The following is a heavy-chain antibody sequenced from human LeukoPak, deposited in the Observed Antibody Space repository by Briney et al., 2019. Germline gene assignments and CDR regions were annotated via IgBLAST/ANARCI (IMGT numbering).Heavy chain of an antibody. CDR1: GYILSDYY. V-gene: IGHV1-2*02. D-gene: IGHD2/OR15-2a*01. Sequence: GASVKVSCKASGYILSDYYLHWVRQAPGQGLEWMGWMNPNSGGTNYAQKFQGRITMTGDTSTACLELSRLRSDDTAVYYCARDLGSTVIVGGDAFDLWGQGTMVTVSS. J-gene: IGHJ3*01. CDR2: MNPNSGGT. CDR3: ARDLGSTVIVGGDAFDL.